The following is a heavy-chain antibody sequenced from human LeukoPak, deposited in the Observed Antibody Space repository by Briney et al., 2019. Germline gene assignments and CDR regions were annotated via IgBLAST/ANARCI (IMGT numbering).Heavy chain of an antibody. CDR1: GGSVSSGSYY. CDR3: ARGGSSGWPRPYFDY. D-gene: IGHD6-19*01. CDR2: IYYIGIT. V-gene: IGHV4-61*01. J-gene: IGHJ4*02. Sequence: SVTLSLTCTVSGGSVSSGSYYWSWIRQPPGKGLVWIGYIYYIGITNYTPSLKSRVTISVDTSKNQFSLQLSSVTAADTAVYYCARGGSSGWPRPYFDYWGQGTLVTVSS.